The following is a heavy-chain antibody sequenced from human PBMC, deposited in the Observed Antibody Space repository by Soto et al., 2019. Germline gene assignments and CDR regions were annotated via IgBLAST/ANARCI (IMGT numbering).Heavy chain of an antibody. Sequence: EVQLVESGGGLVQHGGSLRLSCTASGFTFSSYSMNWVRQAPGKGLEWVSYITSSSSPIYYADSVKGRFTISRDNAQNSLSLQMNNLRTEDTAFYYCARSSSGWAYFFDYWGQGTLVTVSS. V-gene: IGHV3-48*01. CDR2: ITSSSSPI. D-gene: IGHD6-19*01. CDR3: ARSSSGWAYFFDY. J-gene: IGHJ4*02. CDR1: GFTFSSYS.